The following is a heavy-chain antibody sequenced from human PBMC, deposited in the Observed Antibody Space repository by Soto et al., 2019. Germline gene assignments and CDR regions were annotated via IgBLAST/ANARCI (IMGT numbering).Heavy chain of an antibody. J-gene: IGHJ4*02. D-gene: IGHD3-10*01. CDR2: VSRRWSA. CDR3: AREEVSYGSGTYYRVFVY. Sequence: SETLSLTCTVSGDSVDSRYYWAWIRQPPRKGLEWIGTVSRRWSAYYTPSVKSRATISLDTSNNQFSLRLSSVTAADTVMYYCAREEVSYGSGTYYRVFVYWGQGTRVTVSS. V-gene: IGHV4-38-2*02. CDR1: GDSVDSRYY.